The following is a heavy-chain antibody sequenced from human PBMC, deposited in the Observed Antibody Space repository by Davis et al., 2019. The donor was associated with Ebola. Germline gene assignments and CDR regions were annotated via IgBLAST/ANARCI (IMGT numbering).Heavy chain of an antibody. D-gene: IGHD3-16*02. V-gene: IGHV3-21*01. CDR1: GFTFSNYN. CDR2: ISSSGASI. Sequence: PGGSLRLSCAVSGFTFSNYNMNWVRQAPGKGLEWVSSISSSGASIFYADSVKGRFTISRDNANNSLYLQMNSLRAEDTAVFYCARDYDYVWGSYRPNYFDYWGQGTLVTVSS. CDR3: ARDYDYVWGSYRPNYFDY. J-gene: IGHJ4*02.